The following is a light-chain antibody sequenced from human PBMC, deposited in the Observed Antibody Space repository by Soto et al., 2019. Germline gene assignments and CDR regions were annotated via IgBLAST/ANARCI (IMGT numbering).Light chain of an antibody. CDR2: EVS. CDR3: SLYTSISTLV. Sequence: QSVLTQPASVSGSPGQSITISCTGTDSDIGAYNYVSWYQQHPGKAPKLMIYEVSDRPSGVSNRFSGSKSGNTASLTISGLQAEDEADYYCSLYTSISTLVFGSGTKVTVL. J-gene: IGLJ1*01. V-gene: IGLV2-14*01. CDR1: DSDIGAYNY.